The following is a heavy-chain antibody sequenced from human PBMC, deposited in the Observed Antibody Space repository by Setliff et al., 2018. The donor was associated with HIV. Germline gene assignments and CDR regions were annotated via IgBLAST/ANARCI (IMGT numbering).Heavy chain of an antibody. J-gene: IGHJ2*01. Sequence: ASVKVSCKASGGTFRNYAISWVRQAPGQGLEWMGGIIRIFGSTKYAQKFLGRVIITADESTNTVEMELSSLTSEDTAVYYCARDDHYYDMGSILSDWYFDLWGRGTLVTVTS. CDR1: GGTFRNYA. D-gene: IGHD3-22*01. CDR3: ARDDHYYDMGSILSDWYFDL. V-gene: IGHV1-69*13. CDR2: IIRIFGST.